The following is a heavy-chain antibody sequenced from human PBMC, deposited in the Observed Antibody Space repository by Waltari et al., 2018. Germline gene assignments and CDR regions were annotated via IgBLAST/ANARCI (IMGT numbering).Heavy chain of an antibody. V-gene: IGHV4-39*07. J-gene: IGHJ4*02. D-gene: IGHD6-13*01. CDR2: IYFSGST. CDR3: ARRKATRIAAAGKVVYFDY. CDR1: GGSISSSSYY. Sequence: QLQLQESGPGLVKPSETLSLTCTVSGGSISSSSYYWGWIRQPPGKGLEWIGSIYFSGSTNCNPSLKGRVTISVDTSKNQFSLKLSSVTAADTAVYYCARRKATRIAAAGKVVYFDYWGQGTLVTVSS.